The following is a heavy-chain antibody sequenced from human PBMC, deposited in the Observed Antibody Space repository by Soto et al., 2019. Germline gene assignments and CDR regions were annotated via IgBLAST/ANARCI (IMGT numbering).Heavy chain of an antibody. CDR1: GFTFSSYS. Sequence: EVQLVESGGGLVKPGGSLRLSCAASGFTFSSYSMKWVRQAPGKGLEWVSSISSSSSYIYYADSVKGRFTISRDNAKNSLYLQMNSLRAEDTAVYYCARDSVATGKGDYWGQGTLVTVSS. V-gene: IGHV3-21*01. J-gene: IGHJ4*02. D-gene: IGHD5-12*01. CDR3: ARDSVATGKGDY. CDR2: ISSSSSYI.